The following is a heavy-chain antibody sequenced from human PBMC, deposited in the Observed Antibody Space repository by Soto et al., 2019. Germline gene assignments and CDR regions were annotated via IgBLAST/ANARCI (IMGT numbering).Heavy chain of an antibody. CDR2: ISAYNGNT. CDR1: GYTFTSYG. V-gene: IGHV1-18*01. D-gene: IGHD6-19*01. CDR3: ARAPFSIAVAGGDAFDI. Sequence: ASVKVSCKASGYTFTSYGISWVRQAPEQGLEWMGWISAYNGNTNYAQKLQGRVTMTTDTSTSTAYMELRSLRSDDTAVYYCARAPFSIAVAGGDAFDIWGQGIMVTVSS. J-gene: IGHJ3*02.